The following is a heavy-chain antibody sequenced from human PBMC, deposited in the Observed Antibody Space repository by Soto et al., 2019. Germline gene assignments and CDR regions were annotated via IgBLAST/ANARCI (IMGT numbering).Heavy chain of an antibody. CDR3: ARGGLRMAFVYYSGMDV. J-gene: IGHJ6*02. CDR1: GGSFSGYY. CDR2: INHSGST. V-gene: IGHV4-34*01. D-gene: IGHD4-17*01. Sequence: LSLTCAVYGGSFSGYYWSWIRQPPGKGLEWIGEINHSGSTNYNPSLKSRVTISVDTSKNQFSLKLSSVTAADTAVYYCARGGLRMAFVYYSGMDVWGQGTTVTVSS.